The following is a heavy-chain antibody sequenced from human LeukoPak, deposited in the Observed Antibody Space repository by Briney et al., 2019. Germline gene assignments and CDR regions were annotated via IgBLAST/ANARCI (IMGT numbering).Heavy chain of an antibody. V-gene: IGHV3-23*01. CDR2: ISSSGYST. Sequence: PGGSLRLSCAASGFTFNSYVMKWVRQAPGKGLEWVSSISSSGYSTFYADSVKGRFTISRDNSKNTLYLQMNSLRADDTAVYYCAKRDYSYYLGYWGQGTLVTVSS. CDR1: GFTFNSYV. CDR3: AKRDYSYYLGY. J-gene: IGHJ4*02. D-gene: IGHD4-11*01.